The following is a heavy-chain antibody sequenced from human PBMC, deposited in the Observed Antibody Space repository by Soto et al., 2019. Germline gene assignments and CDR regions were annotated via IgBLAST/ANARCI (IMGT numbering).Heavy chain of an antibody. CDR2: ISSSSSYI. D-gene: IGHD5-12*01. CDR1: GFTFSSYS. Sequence: EVQLVESGGGLVKPGGSLRLSCAASGFTFSSYSMNWVRQAPGKGLEWVSSISSSSSYIYYADSVKGRFTISRDNAKNSLYLQMNSLRAEDTAVYYCAREADIVATCLDYWGQGTLVTVSS. J-gene: IGHJ4*02. V-gene: IGHV3-21*01. CDR3: AREADIVATCLDY.